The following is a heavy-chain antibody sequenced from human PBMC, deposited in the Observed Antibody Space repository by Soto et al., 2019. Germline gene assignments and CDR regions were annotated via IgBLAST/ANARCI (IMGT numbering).Heavy chain of an antibody. J-gene: IGHJ5*02. V-gene: IGHV5-51*01. CDR3: ARLRDYGELGKWFDP. D-gene: IGHD4-17*01. CDR2: IYPDDSGT. CDR1: EYSFTGYW. Sequence: GESLKISCKGSEYSFTGYWIGWVRQMPGKGLEWMGIIYPDDSGTKYSPSFEGQVTISADKSISIAYLQWSSLKASDTAMYYCARLRDYGELGKWFDPWGQGTLVTVSS.